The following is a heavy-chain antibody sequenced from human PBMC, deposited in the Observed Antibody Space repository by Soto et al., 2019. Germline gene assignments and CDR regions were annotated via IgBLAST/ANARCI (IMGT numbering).Heavy chain of an antibody. J-gene: IGHJ4*02. V-gene: IGHV3-23*01. CDR3: AKDRDDYRNYVFDY. CDR2: SSGSGSGGST. CDR1: GFTFTNYA. D-gene: IGHD4-4*01. Sequence: LRLSCAASGFTFTNYAMTWVRQAPGKGLEWVSISSGSGSGGSTNYADSVKGRFTISRDNSKNTLYLQMNSLRVEDTAVYYCAKDRDDYRNYVFDYWGQGTLVTVSS.